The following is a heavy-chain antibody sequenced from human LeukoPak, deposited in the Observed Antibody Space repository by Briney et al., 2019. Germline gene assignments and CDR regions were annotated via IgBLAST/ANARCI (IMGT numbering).Heavy chain of an antibody. Sequence: PGGSLRLSCATSGFTVSNKYMTCVPQAPGKGLEGVACIYSDGGTYYAASVRGRFTISSNNTKNTLYHQMNILRADETAVYYCARVQDSGLFRWYWGQGTLVTVSS. CDR1: GFTVSNKY. CDR3: ARVQDSGLFRWY. J-gene: IGHJ4*02. V-gene: IGHV3-66*01. CDR2: IYSDGGT. D-gene: IGHD1-26*01.